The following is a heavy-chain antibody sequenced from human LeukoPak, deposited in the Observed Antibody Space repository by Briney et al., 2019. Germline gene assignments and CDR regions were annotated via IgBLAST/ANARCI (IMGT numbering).Heavy chain of an antibody. J-gene: IGHJ6*02. CDR3: AGDGDCSGGSCYWNYYYYGMDV. V-gene: IGHV3-21*01. CDR2: ISSSSSYI. D-gene: IGHD2-15*01. Sequence: GGSLRLSCAASGFTFSSYSMNWVRQAPGKGLEWVSSISSSSSYIYYADSVKGRFTISRDNAKNSLYLQMNSLRAEDTAVYYCAGDGDCSGGSCYWNYYYYGMDVWGQGTTVTVSS. CDR1: GFTFSSYS.